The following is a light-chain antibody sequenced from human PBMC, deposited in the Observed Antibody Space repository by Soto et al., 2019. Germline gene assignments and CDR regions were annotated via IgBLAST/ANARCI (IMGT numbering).Light chain of an antibody. CDR1: QSISSY. CDR3: QQFFNYPWT. CDR2: AAS. J-gene: IGKJ1*01. V-gene: IGKV1-39*01. Sequence: DIQMTQSPCSLAASVGDGVTITWRASQSISSYLNWYQQKPGKAPKLLIYAASSLRSGVPSRFSGSGSGTEFTLSISSLQPDDFATYYCQQFFNYPWTFGQGTKVDIK.